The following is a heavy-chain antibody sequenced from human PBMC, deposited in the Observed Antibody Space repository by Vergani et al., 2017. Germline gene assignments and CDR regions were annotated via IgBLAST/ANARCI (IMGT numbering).Heavy chain of an antibody. CDR1: GFPFSTYG. Sequence: QVQLVESGGGVVQPGDSLRLSCAASGFPFSTYGMNWVRQAPGKGLEWVAFIQKDGIDKLYAYSVSGRFSISIDISKNTLYLEMTSLSAEDTALSHSVKDHPFFDELVRGTLVSVS. J-gene: IGHJ4*02. V-gene: IGHV3-30*02. CDR3: VKDHPFFDE. CDR2: IQKDGIDK.